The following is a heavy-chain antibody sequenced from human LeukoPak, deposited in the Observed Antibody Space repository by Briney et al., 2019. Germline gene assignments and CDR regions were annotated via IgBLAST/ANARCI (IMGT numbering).Heavy chain of an antibody. CDR1: GGTFSSYA. CDR2: IIPIFGTA. CDR3: ARGLFSVELFDY. V-gene: IGHV1-69*01. J-gene: IGHJ4*02. Sequence: SVKVSCKASGGTFSSYAISWVRQAPGQGLEWMGGIIPIFGTANYAQKFQGRVTITADESTSTAYMELSSLRSEDTAVYYCARGLFSVELFDYWGQGTLVTVSP. D-gene: IGHD1-7*01.